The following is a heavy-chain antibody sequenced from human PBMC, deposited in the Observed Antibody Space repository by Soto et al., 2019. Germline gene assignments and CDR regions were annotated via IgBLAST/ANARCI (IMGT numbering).Heavy chain of an antibody. D-gene: IGHD1-26*01. CDR2: IRSKANSYAT. CDR1: GFTFSGSA. J-gene: IGHJ6*03. V-gene: IGHV3-73*01. CDR3: TRPILMGGEATPPYYYYYMDV. Sequence: GGSLRLSCAASGFTFSGSAMHWVRQASGKGLEWVGRIRSKANSYATAYAASVKGRFTISRDDSKNTAYLQMNSLKTEDTAVYYCTRPILMGGEATPPYYYYYMDVWGKGTTVTVSS.